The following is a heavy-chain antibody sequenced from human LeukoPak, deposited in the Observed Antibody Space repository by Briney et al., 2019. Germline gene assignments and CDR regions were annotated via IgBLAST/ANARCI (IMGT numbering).Heavy chain of an antibody. V-gene: IGHV1-69*13. Sequence: SVKVSCKASGGTFSSYAISWVRQAPGQGLEWMGGIIPIFGTANYAQKFQGRVTITADESTSTAYMELRSLRSDDTAVYFCATALDWTVGKPFALWGRGTLVIVSS. CDR1: GGTFSSYA. D-gene: IGHD3-9*01. CDR2: IIPIFGTA. CDR3: ATALDWTVGKPFAL. J-gene: IGHJ2*01.